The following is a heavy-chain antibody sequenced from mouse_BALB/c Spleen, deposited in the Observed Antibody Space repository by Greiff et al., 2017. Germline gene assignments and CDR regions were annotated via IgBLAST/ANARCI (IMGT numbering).Heavy chain of an antibody. CDR1: GFTFSSYG. CDR3: ARELKLGYYAMDY. J-gene: IGHJ4*01. Sequence: EVNVVESGGGLVQPGGSLKLSCAASGFTFSSYGMSWVRQTPDKRLELVATITSNGGSTYYPDSVKGRFTISRDNAKNTLYLQMSSLKSEDTAMYYCARELKLGYYAMDYWGQGTSVTVSS. CDR2: ITSNGGST. D-gene: IGHD1-3*01. V-gene: IGHV5-6-3*01.